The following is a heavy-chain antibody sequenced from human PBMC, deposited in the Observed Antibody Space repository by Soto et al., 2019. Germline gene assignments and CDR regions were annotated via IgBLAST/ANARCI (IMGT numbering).Heavy chain of an antibody. CDR3: ARRSMSNYAWFDP. CDR2: INHSGST. CDR1: GGPFSGYY. D-gene: IGHD4-4*01. V-gene: IGHV4-34*01. Sequence: SETLSLTCAVYGGPFSGYYWSWIRQPPGKGLEWIGEINHSGSTNYNPSLKSRVTISVDTSKNQFSLKLSSVTAADTAVYYCARRSMSNYAWFDPWGQGTLVT. J-gene: IGHJ5*02.